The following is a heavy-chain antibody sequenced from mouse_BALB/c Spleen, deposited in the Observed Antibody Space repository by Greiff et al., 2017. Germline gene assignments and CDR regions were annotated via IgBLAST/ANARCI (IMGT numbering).Heavy chain of an antibody. J-gene: IGHJ1*01. V-gene: IGHV2-6-7*01. D-gene: IGHD2-1*01. CDR2: IWGDGST. CDR1: GFSLTGYG. Sequence: QVQLKESGPGLVAPSQSLSITCTVSGFSLTGYGVNWVRQPPGKGLEWLGMIWGDGSTDYNSALKSRLSISKDNSKSQVFLKMNRLQTDDTARYYCARDHGNSYWYFDVWGAGTTVTVAS. CDR3: ARDHGNSYWYFDV.